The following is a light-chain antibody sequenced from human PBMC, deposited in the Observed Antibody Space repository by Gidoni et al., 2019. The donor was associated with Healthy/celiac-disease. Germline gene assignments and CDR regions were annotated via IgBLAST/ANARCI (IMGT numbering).Light chain of an antibody. J-gene: IGKJ2*01. CDR3: QQRSNWPPA. CDR2: DAS. CDR1: QSVSSY. Sequence: EIVLTHSPATLSLSPGERATLSCRASQSVSSYLAWYQQKPGQAPRLPIYDASNRATGIPARFSGSGSGTDFTLTISSLEPEDFAVYYCQQRSNWPPAFGQGTKLEIK. V-gene: IGKV3-11*01.